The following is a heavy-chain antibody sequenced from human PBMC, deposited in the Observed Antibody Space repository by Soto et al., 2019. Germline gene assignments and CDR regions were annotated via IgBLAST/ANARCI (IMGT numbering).Heavy chain of an antibody. CDR1: GFTFSSYS. Sequence: GGSLRLSCAASGFTFSSYSMNWVRQAPGKGLEWVSSISSSSSYIYYADSVKGRFTISRDNAKNSLYLQMNSLRAEDTAVYYCARDPPKVGLRNSYYYGMDVWGQGTTVTVS. CDR2: ISSSSSYI. CDR3: ARDPPKVGLRNSYYYGMDV. J-gene: IGHJ6*02. V-gene: IGHV3-21*01. D-gene: IGHD2-2*03.